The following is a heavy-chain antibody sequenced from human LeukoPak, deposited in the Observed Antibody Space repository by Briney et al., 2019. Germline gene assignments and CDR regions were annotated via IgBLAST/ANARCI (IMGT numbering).Heavy chain of an antibody. V-gene: IGHV3-48*04. Sequence: GGSLRLSCAASGFTFSSYSMNWVRQAPGKGLEWVSYISSSSSTIYYADSVKGRFTISRDNAKNSLYLQMNSLRAEDTAVYYCARGPMVRGAVPDYWGQGTLVTVSS. D-gene: IGHD3-10*01. CDR3: ARGPMVRGAVPDY. CDR2: ISSSSSTI. CDR1: GFTFSSYS. J-gene: IGHJ4*02.